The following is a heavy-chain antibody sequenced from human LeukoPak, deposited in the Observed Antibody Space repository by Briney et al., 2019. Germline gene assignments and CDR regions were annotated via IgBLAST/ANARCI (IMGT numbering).Heavy chain of an antibody. Sequence: GGSLRLSCAASGFTFSSYSMNWVHQAPGKGLEWVSYISSSSSTIYYADSVKGRFTISRDNAKNSLYLQMNSLRAEDTAVYYCARGTSYCSSTSCYPKFFDYWGQGTLVTVSS. D-gene: IGHD2-2*01. J-gene: IGHJ4*02. V-gene: IGHV3-48*01. CDR2: ISSSSSTI. CDR1: GFTFSSYS. CDR3: ARGTSYCSSTSCYPKFFDY.